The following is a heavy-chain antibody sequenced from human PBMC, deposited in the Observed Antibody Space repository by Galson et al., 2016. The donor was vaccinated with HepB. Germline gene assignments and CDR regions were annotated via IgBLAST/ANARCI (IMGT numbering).Heavy chain of an antibody. Sequence: SLRLSCAASGFTFSSFWVNWVRQAPGKGLEWVASIKKDRRDKYYVGSVKGRFTISRDNAKNSLYLQMYSLTAEDTAVYYCTYGHDGTWGQGTLVTVSS. D-gene: IGHD4-23*01. CDR2: IKKDRRDK. V-gene: IGHV3-7*01. J-gene: IGHJ5*02. CDR1: GFTFSSFW. CDR3: TYGHDGT.